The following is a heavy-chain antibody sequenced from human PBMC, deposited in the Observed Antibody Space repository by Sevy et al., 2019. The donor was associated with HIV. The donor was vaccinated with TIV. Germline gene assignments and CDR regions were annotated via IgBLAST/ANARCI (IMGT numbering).Heavy chain of an antibody. Sequence: QPGGSLRLSCAASGFTLSRTGMIWVRQAPGKGLEWVSGISGSGFSTNYADSVKGRFTISRDNSKNTLYLQMNSLRGEDTAVYYCAKDPDDTYDYGEHSDYWGQGTLVTVSS. CDR3: AKDPDDTYDYGEHSDY. D-gene: IGHD4-17*01. J-gene: IGHJ4*02. V-gene: IGHV3-23*01. CDR1: GFTLSRTG. CDR2: ISGSGFST.